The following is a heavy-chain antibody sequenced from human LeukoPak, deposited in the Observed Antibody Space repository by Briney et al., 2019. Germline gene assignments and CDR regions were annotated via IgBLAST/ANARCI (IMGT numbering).Heavy chain of an antibody. Sequence: PSQTLSLTCTVSGGSISSGGYYWSWIRQHPGKGLEWIGYIHYSGSTYYNPSLKSRVTISVDTSKNQFSLKLSSVTAADTAVYYCSLSRYYDILTGDPGAFDIWGQGTMVTVSS. CDR3: SLSRYYDILTGDPGAFDI. V-gene: IGHV4-31*03. D-gene: IGHD3-9*01. CDR2: IHYSGST. J-gene: IGHJ3*02. CDR1: GGSISSGGYY.